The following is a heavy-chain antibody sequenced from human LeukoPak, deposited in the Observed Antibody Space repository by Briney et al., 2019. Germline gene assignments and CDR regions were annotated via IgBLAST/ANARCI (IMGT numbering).Heavy chain of an antibody. Sequence: ASMKVSCKASGYTFTSYYMHWVRQAPGQGLEWMGIINPSGGSTSYAQKFQGRVTMTRDTSTSTVYMELSSLRSEDTAVYYCARAGENYYDSSGYYYAWGQGTLVTVSS. CDR2: INPSGGST. D-gene: IGHD3-22*01. CDR1: GYTFTSYY. J-gene: IGHJ5*02. CDR3: ARAGENYYDSSGYYYA. V-gene: IGHV1-46*01.